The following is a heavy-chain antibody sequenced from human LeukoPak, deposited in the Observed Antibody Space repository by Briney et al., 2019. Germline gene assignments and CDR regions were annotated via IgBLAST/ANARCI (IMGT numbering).Heavy chain of an antibody. CDR2: IWCDGSNK. CDR1: GFTFSSYG. Sequence: GGSLRLSCAASGFTFSSYGMHWVRQAPGKGLEWVAVIWCDGSNKYYADSVKGRFTISRDNSKNTLYLQMNSLRDEDTAVYYCAKDSTGDDSSGSYFDYWGQGTLVTVSS. CDR3: AKDSTGDDSSGSYFDY. J-gene: IGHJ4*02. V-gene: IGHV3-33*06. D-gene: IGHD3-22*01.